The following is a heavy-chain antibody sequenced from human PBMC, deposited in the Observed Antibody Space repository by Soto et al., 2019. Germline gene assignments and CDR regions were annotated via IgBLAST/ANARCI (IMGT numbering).Heavy chain of an antibody. V-gene: IGHV1-8*01. Sequence: QVQLVQSGAEVRKPGASVRVSCKATGYSFTRHDINWLRQAAGQGLEWMGWMNPNSGNTVYAQKFQGRVTMTRNTSITTDYIEVTSLKSEDTAVYFCARGAYNDYSHWLDPWRQGTLVTVSS. CDR1: GYSFTRHD. D-gene: IGHD4-4*01. CDR2: MNPNSGNT. CDR3: ARGAYNDYSHWLDP. J-gene: IGHJ5*02.